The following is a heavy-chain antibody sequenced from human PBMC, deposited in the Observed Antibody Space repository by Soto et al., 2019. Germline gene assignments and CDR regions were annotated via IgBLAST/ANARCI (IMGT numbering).Heavy chain of an antibody. CDR1: GFTFSNYA. J-gene: IGHJ4*02. V-gene: IGHV3-23*01. Sequence: LRLSCAASGFTFSNYAMNWVRQAPGEGLEWVSTISGSSDTTYYADSVKGRFTISRDNSKNTLYLQMNSLRAEDTAVYYCASKLTYGASSDYWGQGTLVTVSS. CDR3: ASKLTYGASSDY. CDR2: ISGSSDTT. D-gene: IGHD4-17*01.